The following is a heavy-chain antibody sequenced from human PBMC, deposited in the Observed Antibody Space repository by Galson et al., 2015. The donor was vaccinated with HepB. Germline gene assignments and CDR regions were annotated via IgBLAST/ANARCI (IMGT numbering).Heavy chain of an antibody. CDR1: GFTFSSYG. CDR2: ISYDGSNK. J-gene: IGHJ5*02. Sequence: SLRLSCAASGFTFSSYGMHWVRQAPGKGLEWVAVISYDGSNKYYADSVKGRFTISRDNSKNTLYLQMNSLRAEDTAVYYCAAAAGIGDWFDPGGQGTLVTASS. V-gene: IGHV3-30*03. CDR3: AAAAGIGDWFDP. D-gene: IGHD6-13*01.